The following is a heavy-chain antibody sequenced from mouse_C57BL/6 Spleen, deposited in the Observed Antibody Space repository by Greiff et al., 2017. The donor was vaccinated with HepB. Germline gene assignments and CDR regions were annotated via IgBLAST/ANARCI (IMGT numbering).Heavy chain of an antibody. J-gene: IGHJ2*01. D-gene: IGHD2-4*01. CDR1: GYTFTSYW. Sequence: QVQLKESGAELAKPGASVKLSCKASGYTFTSYWMHWVKQRPGQGLEWIGYINPSSGYTKYNQKFKDKATLTADKSSSTAYMQLSSLTYEDSAVYYCAPSTMITTTVFDYWGQGTTLTVSS. CDR3: APSTMITTTVFDY. V-gene: IGHV1-7*01. CDR2: INPSSGYT.